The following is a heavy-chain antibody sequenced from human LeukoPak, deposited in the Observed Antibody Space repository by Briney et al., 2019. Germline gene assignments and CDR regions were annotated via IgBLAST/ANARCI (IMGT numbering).Heavy chain of an antibody. J-gene: IGHJ4*02. D-gene: IGHD3-10*01. CDR1: GGSISSGDYY. Sequence: SETLSLTCTVSGGSISSGDYYWSWIRQPPGKGLEWIGYIYYSGSTYYNPSLKSRVTISVDTPRNQFSLKLSSVTAADTAVYYCARHYGSGSSPLDYWGQGTLVTVSS. V-gene: IGHV4-30-4*01. CDR3: ARHYGSGSSPLDY. CDR2: IYYSGST.